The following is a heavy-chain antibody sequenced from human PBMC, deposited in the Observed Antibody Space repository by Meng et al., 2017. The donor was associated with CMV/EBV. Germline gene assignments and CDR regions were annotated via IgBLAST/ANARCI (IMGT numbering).Heavy chain of an antibody. V-gene: IGHV4-39*07. D-gene: IGHD6-19*01. CDR3: ARGQWLPFDY. J-gene: IGHJ4*02. CDR1: GDSISSSSYY. Sequence: SETLSLTCTVSGDSISSSSYYWGWIRQPPGKGLEWIGSIYYSGSTYYNPSLKSRVTISVDTSKNQFSLKLSSVTAADTAVYYCARGQWLPFDYWGQGTLVTVSS. CDR2: IYYSGST.